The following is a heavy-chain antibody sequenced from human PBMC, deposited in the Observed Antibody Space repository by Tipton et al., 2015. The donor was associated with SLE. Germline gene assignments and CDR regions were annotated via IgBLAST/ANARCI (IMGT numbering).Heavy chain of an antibody. CDR1: GGSISSHY. CDR3: ARAAMSHAFDI. J-gene: IGHJ3*02. Sequence: GLVKPSETLSLTCTVSGGSISSHYWSWIRQPPGKGLEWIGYIYYSGSTNYNPSLKSRVTISVDTSKNQFSLKLSSVTAADTAVYYCARAAMSHAFDIWGQGTMVTVSS. D-gene: IGHD2-2*01. CDR2: IYYSGST. V-gene: IGHV4-59*11.